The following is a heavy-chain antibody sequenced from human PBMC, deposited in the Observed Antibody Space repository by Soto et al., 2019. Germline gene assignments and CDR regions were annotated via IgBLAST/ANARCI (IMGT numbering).Heavy chain of an antibody. CDR3: ARARASGSGSYLWFDP. D-gene: IGHD3-10*01. Sequence: SVKVSCKASGGTFSSYAISWVRQAPGQGLEWMGGIIPIFGTANYAQKFQGRVTITADESTSTAYMELSSLRSEDTAVYYCARARASGSGSYLWFDPWGQGNLVTVSS. J-gene: IGHJ5*02. V-gene: IGHV1-69*13. CDR1: GGTFSSYA. CDR2: IIPIFGTA.